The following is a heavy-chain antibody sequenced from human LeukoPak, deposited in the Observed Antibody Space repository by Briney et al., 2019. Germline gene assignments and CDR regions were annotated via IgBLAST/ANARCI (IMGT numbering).Heavy chain of an antibody. V-gene: IGHV4-31*03. CDR2: IYYSGST. CDR1: GGSISSGGYY. Sequence: PSETLSLTCTVSGGSISSGGYYWSWIRQHPGKGLEWIGYIYYSGSTYYNPSLKSRVTISVDTSKNQFSLKLSSVTAADTAVYYCARAGLSSSGYDDAFDIWGQGTMVTVSS. D-gene: IGHD3-22*01. J-gene: IGHJ3*02. CDR3: ARAGLSSSGYDDAFDI.